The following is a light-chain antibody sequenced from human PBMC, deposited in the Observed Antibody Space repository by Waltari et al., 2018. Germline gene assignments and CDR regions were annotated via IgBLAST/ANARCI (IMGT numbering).Light chain of an antibody. CDR2: WAS. CDR1: QSVLYNSNKKNY. V-gene: IGKV4-1*01. CDR3: QQYYITPWA. Sequence: DIVMTQSPDSLALSLGERATITCKSRQSVLYNSNKKNYVAWYQQRPRQPPKLLISWASMREAGVPDRFSGSGSGTDFTLTISSLQAEDVAVYYCQQYYITPWAFGQGTKVEIK. J-gene: IGKJ1*01.